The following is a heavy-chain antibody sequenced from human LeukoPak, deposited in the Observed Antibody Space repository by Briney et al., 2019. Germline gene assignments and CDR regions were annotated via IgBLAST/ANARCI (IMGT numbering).Heavy chain of an antibody. D-gene: IGHD2-2*01. CDR2: IYYTGTT. CDR1: GGSIRGGSEY. CDR3: ATLGYCSDTSCFRFDP. V-gene: IGHV4-39*07. J-gene: IGHJ5*02. Sequence: SETLSLTCTVSGGSIRGGSEYCGWIRQAPGKGLEWIGSIYYTGTTYYNPSLKSRVSISVDTSENQFSLRLSSVTAADTAIYYCATLGYCSDTSCFRFDPWGQGVLVTVSS.